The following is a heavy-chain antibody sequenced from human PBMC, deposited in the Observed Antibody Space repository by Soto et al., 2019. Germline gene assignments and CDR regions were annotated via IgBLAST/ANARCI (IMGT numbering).Heavy chain of an antibody. CDR1: GGTFSSSP. J-gene: IGHJ4*01. V-gene: IGHV1-69*13. Sequence: SVKVSCKASGGTFSSSPISWVRQAPGQGLEWMGGIVPMFGRPNYAQNFQGRVSITADESTSTAYMELSSLTSQDTAVYYCARVKGRDAYNPIDYWG. D-gene: IGHD1-1*01. CDR3: ARVKGRDAYNPIDY. CDR2: IVPMFGRP.